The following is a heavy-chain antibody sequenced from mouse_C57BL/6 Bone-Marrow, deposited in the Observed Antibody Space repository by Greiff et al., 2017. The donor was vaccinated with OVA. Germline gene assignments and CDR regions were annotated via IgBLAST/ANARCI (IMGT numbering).Heavy chain of an antibody. CDR2: IWSGGST. V-gene: IGHV2-2*01. J-gene: IGHJ4*01. Sequence: QVHVKQSGPGLVQPSQSLSITCTVSGFSLTSYGVHWVRQSPGKGLEWLGVIWSGGSTDYNAAFISRLSISKDNSKSQVFFKMNSLQADDTAIYYCARRDYYGSSYPLAMDYWGQGTSVTVSS. D-gene: IGHD1-1*01. CDR1: GFSLTSYG. CDR3: ARRDYYGSSYPLAMDY.